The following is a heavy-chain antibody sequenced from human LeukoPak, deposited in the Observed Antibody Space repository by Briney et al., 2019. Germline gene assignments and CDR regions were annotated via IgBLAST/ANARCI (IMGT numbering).Heavy chain of an antibody. D-gene: IGHD2-8*02. Sequence: SETLSLTCAVYGGSFSGYYWSWIRQPPGKGLEWIGEINHSGSTNYNPSLKSRVTIPVDTSKNQFSLKLSSVTAADTAVYYCARTTGHKDYWGQGTLVTVSS. J-gene: IGHJ4*02. V-gene: IGHV4-34*01. CDR3: ARTTGHKDY. CDR2: INHSGST. CDR1: GGSFSGYY.